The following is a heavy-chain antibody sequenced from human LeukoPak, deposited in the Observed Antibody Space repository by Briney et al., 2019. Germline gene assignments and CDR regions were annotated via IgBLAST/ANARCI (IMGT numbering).Heavy chain of an antibody. D-gene: IGHD3-10*01. Sequence: GGSLRLSCAASGFSLSSCGMHWVRQAPGEGLEWVAVIWANGINTYYADSVKGRFTFSRDNSKSTLYLQMNSLRAEDTAVYYCARERGPYDAFAVWGQGTLVTVSS. CDR3: ARERGPYDAFAV. CDR2: IWANGINT. J-gene: IGHJ3*01. CDR1: GFSLSSCG. V-gene: IGHV3-33*01.